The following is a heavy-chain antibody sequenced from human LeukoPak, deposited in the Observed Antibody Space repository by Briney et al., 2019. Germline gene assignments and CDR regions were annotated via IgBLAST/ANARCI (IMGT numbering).Heavy chain of an antibody. D-gene: IGHD3-10*01. CDR3: ARARYYGPRPFDY. CDR1: GESFSGYY. Sequence: SDTLSLTCAVCGESFSGYYWRWIRQPPGKGLEWIGEINHGGSTKYNLPLRSRVTISVDTSKNQFSMKLSSVTAADTAVYYCARARYYGPRPFDYWGQGTLVTVSS. V-gene: IGHV4-34*01. CDR2: INHGGST. J-gene: IGHJ4*02.